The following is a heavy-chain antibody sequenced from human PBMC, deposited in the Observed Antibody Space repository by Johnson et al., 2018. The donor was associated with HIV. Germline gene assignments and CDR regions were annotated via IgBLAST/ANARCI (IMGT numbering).Heavy chain of an antibody. CDR2: ISYDGSNK. Sequence: QMLLVESGGGVVQPGQSLRLSCAASGLTFSSYGMHWVRQAPGKGLEWVAVISYDGSNKYYADSAKGRFTISRDNPKNTLNLQMNSLRAEDTAVYYCAKDRSGGSSFPDAFDMWGQGTLVTVSS. CDR1: GLTFSSYG. CDR3: AKDRSGGSSFPDAFDM. J-gene: IGHJ3*02. D-gene: IGHD1-26*01. V-gene: IGHV3-30*18.